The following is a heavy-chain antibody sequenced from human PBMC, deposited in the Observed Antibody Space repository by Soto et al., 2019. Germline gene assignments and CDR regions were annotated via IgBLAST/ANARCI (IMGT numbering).Heavy chain of an antibody. CDR1: GLTVSSSY. V-gene: IGHV3-53*01. J-gene: IGHJ4*02. CDR2: IYSAGST. D-gene: IGHD3-22*01. Sequence: GESLKISCAASGLTVSSSYMSWVRQAPGKGLQWVSVIYSAGSTYYANSVKGRFTISRDISTNMVYLQMSSLTDEDTAVYYCARDKINYYDSSGSLLFDYWGQGTLVTVSS. CDR3: ARDKINYYDSSGSLLFDY.